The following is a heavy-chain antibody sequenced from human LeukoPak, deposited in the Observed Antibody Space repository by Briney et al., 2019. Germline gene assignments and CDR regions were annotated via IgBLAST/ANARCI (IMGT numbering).Heavy chain of an antibody. Sequence: PGGSLRLSCAASGFTFSSYGMHWVRQAPGKGLEWVAVIWYDGSNKYYADSVKGRFTISRDNSKNTLYLQMNSLRAEDTAVYYCARDSRGYGGLDYWGQGTLVTVSS. CDR3: ARDSRGYGGLDY. CDR1: GFTFSSYG. CDR2: IWYDGSNK. D-gene: IGHD3-10*01. J-gene: IGHJ4*02. V-gene: IGHV3-33*01.